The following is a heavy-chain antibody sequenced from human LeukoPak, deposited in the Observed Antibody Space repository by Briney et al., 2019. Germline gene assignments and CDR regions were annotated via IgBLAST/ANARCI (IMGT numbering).Heavy chain of an antibody. Sequence: GASVKVSCKASGYTFTGYYMHWVRQAPGQGLEWMGWINPNSGATNYAQKFQGRVTMTRDTSISTAYMELSRLRSDDTAVYYCAREPVGCSGGSCYFIDYWGQGTLVTVSS. CDR2: INPNSGAT. D-gene: IGHD2-15*01. V-gene: IGHV1-2*02. CDR3: AREPVGCSGGSCYFIDY. J-gene: IGHJ4*02. CDR1: GYTFTGYY.